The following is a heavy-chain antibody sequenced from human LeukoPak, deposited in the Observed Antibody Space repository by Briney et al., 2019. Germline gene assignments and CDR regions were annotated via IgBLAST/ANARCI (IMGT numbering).Heavy chain of an antibody. V-gene: IGHV3-7*01. CDR2: INQDASEK. CDR3: ARSSKLPNYYYYYMDV. CDR1: GFTFSNYW. Sequence: GGSLRLSCAASGFTFSNYWMTWVRQAPGKGLEWVANINQDASEKVYVDSVMGRFTLSRDNAKNSLYLQMNSLRAEDTAVYYCARSSKLPNYYYYYMDVWGKGTTVTVSS. D-gene: IGHD1-7*01. J-gene: IGHJ6*03.